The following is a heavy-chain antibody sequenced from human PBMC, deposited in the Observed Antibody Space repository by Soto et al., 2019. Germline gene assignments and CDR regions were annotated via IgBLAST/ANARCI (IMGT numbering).Heavy chain of an antibody. V-gene: IGHV3-49*03. CDR2: IRSKAYGGTT. CDR3: TRPGYSGYDSPYNWFDP. Sequence: GGSLRLSCTASGFTFGDYAMSWFRQAPGKGLEWVGFIRSKAYGGTTEYAASVKGRFTISRDDSKSIAYLQMNSLKTEDTAVYYCTRPGYSGYDSPYNWFDPWGQGTLVTVSS. J-gene: IGHJ5*02. D-gene: IGHD5-12*01. CDR1: GFTFGDYA.